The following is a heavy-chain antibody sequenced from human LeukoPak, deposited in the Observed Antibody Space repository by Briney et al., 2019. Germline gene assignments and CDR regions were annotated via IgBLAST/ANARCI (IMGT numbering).Heavy chain of an antibody. CDR2: IYYSGSA. CDR1: GGSISSHY. V-gene: IGHV4-59*11. CDR3: ARGHSGWSYYFDY. J-gene: IGHJ4*02. D-gene: IGHD6-19*01. Sequence: PSETLSLTCTVSGGSISSHYWSWIRQPPGKGLEWIGYIYYSGSANYNPSLKSRVTISVDTSKVQFSLKLSSVTAADTAVYYCARGHSGWSYYFDYWGQGTLVTVSS.